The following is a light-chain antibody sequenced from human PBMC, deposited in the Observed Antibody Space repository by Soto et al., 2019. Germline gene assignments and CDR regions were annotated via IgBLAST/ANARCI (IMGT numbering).Light chain of an antibody. CDR2: EVS. CDR3: SSYAGSNNLV. Sequence: QSALTQPPSASGSPGQSVTLSCTGTSSDVGGYNYVSWYQQHPGKAPKLMIYEVSKRPSGVPDRFSASKSGNTASLTVSGLQAEDEADYYCSSYAGSNNLVFCGGTKLTVL. CDR1: SSDVGGYNY. J-gene: IGLJ2*01. V-gene: IGLV2-8*01.